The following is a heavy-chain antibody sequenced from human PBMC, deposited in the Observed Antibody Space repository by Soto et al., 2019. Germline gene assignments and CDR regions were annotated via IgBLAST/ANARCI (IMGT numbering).Heavy chain of an antibody. CDR3: ARTSLTIFGPSNDYYGMGV. CDR2: IYYSGST. J-gene: IGHJ6*02. Sequence: SETLSLTCTVSGGSISSGDYYWSWIRQPPGKGLEWIGYIYYSGSTYYNPSLKSRVTISVDTSKNQFSLKLSSVTAADTAVYYCARTSLTIFGPSNDYYGMGVWGLGTKVTVSS. V-gene: IGHV4-30-4*01. CDR1: GGSISSGDYY. D-gene: IGHD3-3*01.